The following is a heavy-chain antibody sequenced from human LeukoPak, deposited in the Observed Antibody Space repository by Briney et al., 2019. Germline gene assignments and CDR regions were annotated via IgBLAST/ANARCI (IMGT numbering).Heavy chain of an antibody. CDR3: ARDLIDRMDSSGYYPYYFDY. CDR1: GYTFTSYG. CDR2: ISAYNGNT. D-gene: IGHD3-22*01. V-gene: IGHV1-18*01. Sequence: GASVKVSCNASGYTFTSYGISWVRQAPGQGLEWMGWISAYNGNTNYAQKLQGRVTMTTDTSTSTAYMELRSLRSDDTAVYYCARDLIDRMDSSGYYPYYFDYWGQGSLVTVSS. J-gene: IGHJ4*02.